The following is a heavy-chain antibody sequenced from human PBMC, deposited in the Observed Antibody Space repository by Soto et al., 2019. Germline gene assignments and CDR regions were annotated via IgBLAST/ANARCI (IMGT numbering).Heavy chain of an antibody. CDR2: IIGSGGTP. J-gene: IGHJ4*02. CDR3: AKRPLELHMYDY. V-gene: IGHV3-23*01. Sequence: EVQLSESGGGLVQPGGPLRLSCTPLGFIFRNYVMTWVRRAPGTALEWVSSIIGSGGTPYYTDSVKGRFTISRDNSKNTLFLQINSLRAEDTAVYYCAKRPLELHMYDYWGQGTLVTVSS. CDR1: GFIFRNYV. D-gene: IGHD1-7*01.